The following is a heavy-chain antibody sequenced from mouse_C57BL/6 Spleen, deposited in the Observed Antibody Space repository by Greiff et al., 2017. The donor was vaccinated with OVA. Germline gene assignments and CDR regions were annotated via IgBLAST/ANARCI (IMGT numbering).Heavy chain of an antibody. CDR2: IRNKANGYTT. CDR1: GFTFTDYY. J-gene: IGHJ4*01. D-gene: IGHD4-1*01. V-gene: IGHV7-3*01. CDR3: ARRAGTSMDY. Sequence: EVQVVESGGGLVQPGGSLSLSCAASGFTFTDYYMSWVRQPPGKALEWLGFIRNKANGYTTEYSASVKGRFTISRDNSQSILYLQMNALRAEDSATYYCARRAGTSMDYWGQGTSVTVSS.